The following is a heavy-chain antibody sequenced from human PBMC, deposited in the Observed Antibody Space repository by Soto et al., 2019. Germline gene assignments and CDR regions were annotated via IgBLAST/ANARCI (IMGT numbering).Heavy chain of an antibody. CDR2: IYYSGST. D-gene: IGHD6-13*01. CDR3: ARTFGVAAAVPFDY. CDR1: GGSISSGGYY. J-gene: IGHJ4*02. Sequence: QVQLQESGPGLVKPSQTLSLTCTVSGGSISSGGYYWSWICRRTGKGLEWIGYIYYSGSTYYNPSIKSRVTISVDTSNNQFSLKLSSVTAADTAVYYCARTFGVAAAVPFDYWGQGTLVTVYS. V-gene: IGHV4-31*03.